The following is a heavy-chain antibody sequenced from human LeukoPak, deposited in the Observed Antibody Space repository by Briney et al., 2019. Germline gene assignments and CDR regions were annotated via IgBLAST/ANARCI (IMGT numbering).Heavy chain of an antibody. J-gene: IGHJ5*02. CDR3: ARAIAVAGTWWFDP. V-gene: IGHV4-59*12. D-gene: IGHD6-19*01. Sequence: PSETLSLTCTVSGGSISSYYWSWIRQPPGKGLEWIGEIYHSGSTNYNPSLKSRVTISVAKSKNQFSLKLSSVTAADTAVYYCARAIAVAGTWWFDPWGQGTLVTVSS. CDR1: GGSISSYY. CDR2: IYHSGST.